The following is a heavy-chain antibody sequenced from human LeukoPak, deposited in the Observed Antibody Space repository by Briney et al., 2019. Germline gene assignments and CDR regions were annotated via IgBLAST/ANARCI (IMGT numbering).Heavy chain of an antibody. D-gene: IGHD3-10*01. CDR1: GGAMSCSSFY. J-gene: IGHJ3*02. V-gene: IGHV4-39*07. Sequence: SDNLSLTCIVSGGAMSCSSFYWGWIRQPPGKGLEWIGSIHNTGNRYYTSSLTRRVDISLDKSKKQFSLRLDSVTAAGTAVYYCAKSEHYQVGSGTYAFDIWGKETKFTVS. CDR3: AKSEHYQVGSGTYAFDI. CDR2: IHNTGNR.